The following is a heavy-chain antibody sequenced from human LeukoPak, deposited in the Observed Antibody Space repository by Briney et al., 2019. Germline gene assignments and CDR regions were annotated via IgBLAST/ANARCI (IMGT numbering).Heavy chain of an antibody. J-gene: IGHJ4*02. V-gene: IGHV4-59*11. CDR3: ARLGIAAAAYFDY. CDR1: GGSMSSHY. CDR2: IYYSGTT. D-gene: IGHD6-13*01. Sequence: SETLSLTCTVSGGSMSSHYWSWIRQPPGKGLEWIGYIYYSGTTNYNPSLKSRVTISVDTSKNQFSLKLNSVTAADTAVYYCARLGIAAAAYFDYWGQGSLVTVSS.